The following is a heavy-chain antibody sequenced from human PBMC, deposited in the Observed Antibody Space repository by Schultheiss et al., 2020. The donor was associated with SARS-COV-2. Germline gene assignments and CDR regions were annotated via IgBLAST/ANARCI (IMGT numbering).Heavy chain of an antibody. Sequence: GSLRLSCTVSGGSISSSSYYWSWIRQPPGKGLEWIGYIYYSGSTNYNPSLKSRVTMSVDTSKNQFSLKLSSVTAADTAVYYCARAAAGTPDAFDIWGQGTMVTVSS. D-gene: IGHD6-13*01. CDR1: GGSISSSSYY. CDR3: ARAAAGTPDAFDI. V-gene: IGHV4-61*05. CDR2: IYYSGST. J-gene: IGHJ3*02.